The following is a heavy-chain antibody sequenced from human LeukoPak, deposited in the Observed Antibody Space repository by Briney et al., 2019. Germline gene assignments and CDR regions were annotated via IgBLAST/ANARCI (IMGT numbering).Heavy chain of an antibody. CDR3: ARDPDCSSTSCYYYYGMDV. J-gene: IGHJ6*02. D-gene: IGHD2-2*01. CDR1: GGTFSSYA. CDR2: IIPIFGTA. Sequence: GASVKVSCKASGGTFSSYAISWVRQAPGQGLEWIGGIIPIFGTANYAQKFQGRVTITADESTSTAYMELSSLRSEDTAVYYCARDPDCSSTSCYYYYGMDVWGQGTTVTVSS. V-gene: IGHV1-69*13.